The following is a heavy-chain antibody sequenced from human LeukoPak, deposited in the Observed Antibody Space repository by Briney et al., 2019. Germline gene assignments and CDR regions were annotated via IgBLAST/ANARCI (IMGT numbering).Heavy chain of an antibody. CDR2: ITGSSGYV. D-gene: IGHD6-19*01. CDR3: ARDTGRIAMAYFDY. J-gene: IGHJ4*02. Sequence: PGGSLRLSCAASGFPLSYYSMNWVRQAPGKGLEWVSSITGSSGYVYYADSVKGRFTISRDNAKNSLYLQMNSLRAEDTAVYYCARDTGRIAMAYFDYWGQGTLVTVSS. CDR1: GFPLSYYS. V-gene: IGHV3-21*01.